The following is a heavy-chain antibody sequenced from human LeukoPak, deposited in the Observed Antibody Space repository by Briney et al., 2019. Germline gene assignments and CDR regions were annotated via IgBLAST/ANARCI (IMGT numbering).Heavy chain of an antibody. J-gene: IGHJ4*02. D-gene: IGHD3-10*01. CDR3: TKGRSNHY. Sequence: GSLLLSCAASGFTFIDFWMGWVRQAPGKGLEWVANIKQDGSENYYVDSVKGRFTISRDNAKNSLYLQMNSLRAEDTAVYYCTKGRSNHYWGQGTLVTVST. CDR2: IKQDGSEN. V-gene: IGHV3-7*01. CDR1: GFTFIDFW.